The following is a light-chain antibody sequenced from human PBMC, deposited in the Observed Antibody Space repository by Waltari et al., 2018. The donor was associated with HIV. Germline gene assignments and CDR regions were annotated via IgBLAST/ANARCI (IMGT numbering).Light chain of an antibody. CDR2: DAS. CDR1: QSVGGY. V-gene: IGKV3-11*01. J-gene: IGKJ4*01. Sequence: DIVLPQSPATLSLSPGARASLACRASQSVGGYLAWYQQKPGQAPRLHIYDASNRATGIPARFSGSGSGTDFTLTISSLEPEDFAVYYCQQRSSWLTFGGGTKVEIK. CDR3: QQRSSWLT.